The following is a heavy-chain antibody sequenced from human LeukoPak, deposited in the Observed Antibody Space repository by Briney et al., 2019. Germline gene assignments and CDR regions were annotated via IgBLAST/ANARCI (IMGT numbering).Heavy chain of an antibody. CDR1: GGSISSYH. Sequence: SETLSLTCTVSGGSISSYHWSWIRQPPGKGLEWIGYIFSSGSTNYNPSLKSRVTMSLDTSKNQFSLKLSSVTAADTAMYFCARGPVSYFFDYWGQGTLATVSS. J-gene: IGHJ4*02. D-gene: IGHD3-16*02. V-gene: IGHV4-59*01. CDR3: ARGPVSYFFDY. CDR2: IFSSGST.